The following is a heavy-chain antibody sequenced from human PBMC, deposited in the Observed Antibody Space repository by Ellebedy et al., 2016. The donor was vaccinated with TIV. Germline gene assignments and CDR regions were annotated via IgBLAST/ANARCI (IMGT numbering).Heavy chain of an antibody. CDR2: IHTFLGQT. CDR3: VRVSNFYDRARFDP. V-gene: IGHV1-18*04. CDR1: GYRFSSYA. Sequence: ASVKVSCXASGYRFSSYAITWVRQASGQGFEWMGWIHTFLGQTEFAPRFQDRLSMTTDTSTSTAYMELRNLKSDDTAVYHCVRVSNFYDRARFDPWGQGTLITVSS. D-gene: IGHD3-16*01. J-gene: IGHJ5*02.